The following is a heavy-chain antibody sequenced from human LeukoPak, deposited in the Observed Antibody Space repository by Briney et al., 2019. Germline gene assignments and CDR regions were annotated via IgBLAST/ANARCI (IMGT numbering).Heavy chain of an antibody. CDR3: ARDFRGSVDAFDI. J-gene: IGHJ3*02. CDR1: GGSISDYY. V-gene: IGHV4-59*01. CDR2: IYYSGRT. Sequence: PSETLSLTCTVSGGSISDYYWNWMRQPPGKGLEWIGYIYYSGRTNYNPSFKSRVSISVDTSKNQFSLKLSSVTAADTAVYYCARDFRGSVDAFDIWGQGTMVAVSS.